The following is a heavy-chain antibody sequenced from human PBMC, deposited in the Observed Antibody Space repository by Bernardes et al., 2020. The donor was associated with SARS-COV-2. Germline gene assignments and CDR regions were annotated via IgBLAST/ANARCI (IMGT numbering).Heavy chain of an antibody. CDR3: AKDWRIVGINYYYYGMDV. CDR1: GFTFSSYA. CDR2: ISGSGGST. J-gene: IGHJ6*02. Sequence: GGSLRLSCAASGFTFSSYAMSWVRQAPGKGLEWVSAISGSGGSTYYADSVKGRFTISRDNSKNTLYLQMNSLRAEDTAVYYCAKDWRIVGINYYYYGMDVWGQGTTVTVSS. D-gene: IGHD3-22*01. V-gene: IGHV3-23*01.